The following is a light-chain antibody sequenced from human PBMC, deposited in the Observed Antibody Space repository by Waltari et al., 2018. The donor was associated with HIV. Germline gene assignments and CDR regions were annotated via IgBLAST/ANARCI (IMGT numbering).Light chain of an antibody. CDR1: ESVSRTY. CDR3: QQYGGSPIFT. Sequence: EILLTQSPGTLSLSPGERAILSCRDSESVSRTYLAWYQQKPGQAPRLLISGGSNRATGIPDRFRGSGSGTDFTLTISRLEPEDFAVYYCQQYGGSPIFTFGPGTKVEIK. J-gene: IGKJ3*01. CDR2: GGS. V-gene: IGKV3-20*01.